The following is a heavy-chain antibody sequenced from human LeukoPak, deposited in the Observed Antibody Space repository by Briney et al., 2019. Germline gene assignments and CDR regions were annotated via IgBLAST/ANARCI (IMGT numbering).Heavy chain of an antibody. J-gene: IGHJ6*03. CDR2: INPNSGGT. D-gene: IGHD1-1*01. CDR1: GYTFTGYY. CDR3: ARGGTEDYYYYYMDV. V-gene: IGHV1-2*02. Sequence: ASAKVSCKASGYTFTGYYMHWVRQAPGQGLEWMGWINPNSGGTNYAQKFQGRVTMTRDTSISTAYMELSRLRSDDTAVYYCARGGTEDYYYYYMDVWGKGTTVTVSS.